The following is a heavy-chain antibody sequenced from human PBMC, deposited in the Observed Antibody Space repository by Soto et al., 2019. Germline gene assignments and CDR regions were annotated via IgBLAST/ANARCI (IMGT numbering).Heavy chain of an antibody. Sequence: QITLKESGPPLVKPTQTLTLTCTFSGFSLTGSGVGVGWIRQPPGKALEWLGPIYWDDDKRYSPSLKSRLTSAKDASNNQLALTVHNIAPVDTATYYCARLRWGVTSLYYFDYWGQGTLVTVSS. J-gene: IGHJ4*02. V-gene: IGHV2-5*02. D-gene: IGHD2-2*01. CDR1: GFSLTGSGVG. CDR3: ARLRWGVTSLYYFDY. CDR2: IYWDDDK.